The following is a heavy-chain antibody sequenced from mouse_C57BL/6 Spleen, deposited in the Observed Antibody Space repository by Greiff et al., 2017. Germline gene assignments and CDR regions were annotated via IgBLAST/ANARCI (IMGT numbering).Heavy chain of an antibody. D-gene: IGHD1-1*01. V-gene: IGHV1-15*01. CDR1: GYTFTDYE. Sequence: QVQLQQSGAELVRPGASVTLSCKASGYTFTDYEMHWVKQTPVHGLEWIGAIDPETGGTAYNQKFKGKAILTADKSSSTAYMELRSLTSEDSAVYYCMEATTVVDYFDYWGQGTTLTVSS. J-gene: IGHJ2*01. CDR2: IDPETGGT. CDR3: MEATTVVDYFDY.